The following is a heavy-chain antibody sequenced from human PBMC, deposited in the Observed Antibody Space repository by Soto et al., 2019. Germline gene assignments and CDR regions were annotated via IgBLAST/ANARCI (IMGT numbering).Heavy chain of an antibody. J-gene: IGHJ6*02. CDR1: GFTFSSYW. V-gene: IGHV3-7*01. Sequence: GGSLRLSCAASGFTFSSYWMSWVRQAPGKGLEWVANIKQDGSEKYYVDSVKGRFTISRDNAKNSLYLQMNSLRAEDTAVYYCAREQDGYTLLNPRYYYYGMDVWGQGTTVTVSS. D-gene: IGHD5-12*01. CDR3: AREQDGYTLLNPRYYYYGMDV. CDR2: IKQDGSEK.